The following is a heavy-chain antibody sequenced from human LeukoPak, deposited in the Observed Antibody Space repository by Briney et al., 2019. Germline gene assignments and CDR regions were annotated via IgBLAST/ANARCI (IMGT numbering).Heavy chain of an antibody. J-gene: IGHJ4*02. CDR1: GFTVSSNY. D-gene: IGHD3-16*01. CDR2: ISSGGST. Sequence: PGGSLRLSCAASGFTVSSNYMNWVRQAPGKGLEWVSVISSGGSTYYADSVKGRFTISRDNAKNSLYLQMNSLRAEDTAVYYCARVRRGDFDYWGQGTLVPSPQ. CDR3: ARVRRGDFDY. V-gene: IGHV3-53*01.